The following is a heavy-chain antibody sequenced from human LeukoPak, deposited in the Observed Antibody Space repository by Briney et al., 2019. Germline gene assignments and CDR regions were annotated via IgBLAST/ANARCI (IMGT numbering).Heavy chain of an antibody. CDR1: GYTFTSYY. CDR3: ARDVTPMSLYSGSYLGGY. CDR2: INPSGGST. J-gene: IGHJ4*02. V-gene: IGHV1-46*03. Sequence: ASVKVSCKASGYTFTSYYMHWVRQAPGQGLEWMGIINPSGGSTSYAQKFQGRVTMTRDTSTSTVYMELSSLRSEDTAVYYCARDVTPMSLYSGSYLGGYWGQGTLVTVSS. D-gene: IGHD1-26*01.